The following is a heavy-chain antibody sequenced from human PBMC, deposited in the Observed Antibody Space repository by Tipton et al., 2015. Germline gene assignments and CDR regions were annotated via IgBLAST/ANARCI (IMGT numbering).Heavy chain of an antibody. CDR3: ARQHCYSTTCYAEFYYFDY. V-gene: IGHV4-38-2*01. CDR2: IFYSGDA. D-gene: IGHD2-2*01. CDR1: AYSISSDYY. J-gene: IGHJ4*02. Sequence: TLSLTCAVSAYSISSDYYWGWIRQPPGKGLEWIGYIFYSGDANYNPSLKSRVSMSVDTSKNQFSLKLSSVTAADTAVYYCARQHCYSTTCYAEFYYFDYWGQGSLVTVSS.